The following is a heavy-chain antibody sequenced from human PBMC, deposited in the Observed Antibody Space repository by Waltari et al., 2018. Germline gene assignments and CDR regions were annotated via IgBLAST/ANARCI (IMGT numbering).Heavy chain of an antibody. V-gene: IGHV3-53*01. J-gene: IGHJ3*02. CDR1: GFTVSSNY. Sequence: EVQLVESGGGLIQPGGSLRLSCAASGFTVSSNYMSWVRQAPGKGLEWVSVIYSGGSTYDADSVKGRFTISRDNSKNTLYLQMNSLRAEDTAVYYCASLVVVVAAHTFDIWGQGTMVTVSS. D-gene: IGHD2-15*01. CDR2: IYSGGST. CDR3: ASLVVVVAAHTFDI.